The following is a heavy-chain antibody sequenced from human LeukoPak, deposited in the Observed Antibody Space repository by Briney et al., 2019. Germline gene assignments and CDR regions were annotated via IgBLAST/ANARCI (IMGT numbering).Heavy chain of an antibody. V-gene: IGHV3-21*01. CDR3: AREGPIVVVITSLYYYYYYMDV. CDR1: GFTFSSYS. Sequence: PGGSLRLSCAASGFTFSSYSMNWVRQAPGKGLEGVSSISSSSSYIFHADAVKGRFTISRDNAKNSLYLQMNSLRAEDTAVYYCAREGPIVVVITSLYYYYYYMDVWGKGTTVTVSS. D-gene: IGHD3-22*01. CDR2: ISSSSSYI. J-gene: IGHJ6*03.